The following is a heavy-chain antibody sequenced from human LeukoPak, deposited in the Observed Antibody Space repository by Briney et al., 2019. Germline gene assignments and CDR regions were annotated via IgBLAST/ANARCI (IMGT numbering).Heavy chain of an antibody. CDR2: IIPIFGTA. J-gene: IGHJ6*02. Sequence: ASVKVSCKASGGTFSSYAISWVRQAPGQGLEWMGGIIPIFGTANYAQKFQGRVTITADESTSTAYMELSSLRSEDTAVYYCATVRAVAGSSATWYYYYGMDVWGQGTTVTVSS. D-gene: IGHD6-19*01. V-gene: IGHV1-69*13. CDR1: GGTFSSYA. CDR3: ATVRAVAGSSATWYYYYGMDV.